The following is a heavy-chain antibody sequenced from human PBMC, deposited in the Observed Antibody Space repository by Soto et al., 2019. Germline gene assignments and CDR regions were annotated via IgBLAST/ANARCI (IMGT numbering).Heavy chain of an antibody. CDR3: ARHVRNCTNGVCYNNYFGY. CDR2: IYPGDSDT. D-gene: IGHD2-8*01. J-gene: IGHJ4*02. V-gene: IGHV5-51*01. Sequence: PGESLKISCKGPGYSFTSYWIGWVRQMPGKGLEWMGIIYPGDSDTRYSPSFQGQVTISADKSISTAYLQWSSLKASDTAMYYCARHVRNCTNGVCYNNYFGYWGQGTPVTVSS. CDR1: GYSFTSYW.